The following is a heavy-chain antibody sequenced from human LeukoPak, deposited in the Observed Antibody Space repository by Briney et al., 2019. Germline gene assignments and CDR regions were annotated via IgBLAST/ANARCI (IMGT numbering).Heavy chain of an antibody. J-gene: IGHJ4*02. V-gene: IGHV1-18*01. CDR3: ARDHADYDILTGYWYYFDY. D-gene: IGHD3-9*01. Sequence: ASVKVSCKASGYTFTSYGTSWVRQAPGQGLEWMGWISAYNGNTNYAQKLQGRVTMTTDTSTSTAYMELRSLRSDDTAVYYCARDHADYDILTGYWYYFDYWGQGTLVTVSS. CDR2: ISAYNGNT. CDR1: GYTFTSYG.